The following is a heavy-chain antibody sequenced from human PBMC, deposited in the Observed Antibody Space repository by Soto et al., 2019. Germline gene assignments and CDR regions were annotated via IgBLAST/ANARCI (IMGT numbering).Heavy chain of an antibody. D-gene: IGHD3-9*01. CDR3: ARRRGLVGSFDY. V-gene: IGHV4-59*12. CDR1: GGSISSYY. CDR2: IYYSGST. J-gene: IGHJ4*02. Sequence: SETLSLTCTVSGGSISSYYWSWIRQPPGKGLEWIGYIYYSGSTNYNPSLKSRVTISVDTSKNQFSLKASDTAMYFCARRRGLVGSFDYWGRGTLVTVSS.